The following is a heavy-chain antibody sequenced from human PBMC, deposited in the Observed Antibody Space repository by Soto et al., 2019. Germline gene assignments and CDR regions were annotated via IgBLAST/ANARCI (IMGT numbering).Heavy chain of an antibody. Sequence: PGGSLRLSCAASGFTFSSYSMNWVRQAPGKGLERVSYISSSSSTIYYADSVKGRFTISRDNAKNSLYLQMNSLRDEDTAVYYCASVLLWFGELPAPDRFDPWGQGTLVTVSS. D-gene: IGHD3-10*01. CDR3: ASVLLWFGELPAPDRFDP. J-gene: IGHJ5*02. CDR1: GFTFSSYS. V-gene: IGHV3-48*02. CDR2: ISSSSSTI.